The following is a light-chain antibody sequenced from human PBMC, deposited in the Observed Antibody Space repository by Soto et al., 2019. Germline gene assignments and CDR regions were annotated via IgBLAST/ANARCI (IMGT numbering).Light chain of an antibody. Sequence: SYELTQPPSVSVSPGQTATITCSGDKLGDKYACWYQQKPGQSPVLVIYQDINRPSGIPERFSGSNSGNTATLTISGTQAMDEADYYCQAWDSSTVLFGGGTKLTVL. CDR1: KLGDKY. J-gene: IGLJ2*01. CDR2: QDI. V-gene: IGLV3-1*01. CDR3: QAWDSSTVL.